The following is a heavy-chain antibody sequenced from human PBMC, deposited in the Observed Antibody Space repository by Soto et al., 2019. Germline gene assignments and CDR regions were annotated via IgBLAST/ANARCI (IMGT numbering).Heavy chain of an antibody. V-gene: IGHV3-74*01. CDR1: GFIFTNFW. Sequence: ESLKVSFEACGFIFTNFWMRWVRQVPGKGLVWVSRIDTSGSSTSYADSVKGRFTISRDNATNTVSLQMNSLRAEDTGVYYCAKDSWYFDLWSQGSLVTVSS. CDR3: AKDSWYFDL. J-gene: IGHJ4*02. CDR2: IDTSGSST. D-gene: IGHD6-13*01.